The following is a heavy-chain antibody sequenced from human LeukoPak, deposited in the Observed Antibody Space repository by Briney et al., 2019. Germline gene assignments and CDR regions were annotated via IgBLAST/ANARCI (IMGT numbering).Heavy chain of an antibody. D-gene: IGHD3-22*01. CDR3: AKRGVVIRVILVGFHKEAYYFDS. Sequence: PPGWSLRLSGAVSGITRSNYGMSWLRQAPGKGLEWVAGISGSGGRTNYADSVKGRFTISRDNPKNTLYLQMNSLGPEDTAVYFCAKRGVVIRVILVGFHKEAYYFDSWGQGALVTVSS. CDR1: GITRSNYG. J-gene: IGHJ4*02. CDR2: ISGSGGRT. V-gene: IGHV3-23*01.